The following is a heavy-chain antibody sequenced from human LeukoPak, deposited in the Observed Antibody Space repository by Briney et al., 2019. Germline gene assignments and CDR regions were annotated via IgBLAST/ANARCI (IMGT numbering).Heavy chain of an antibody. Sequence: PSETLSLTCTVSGGSISSSGYYWSWIRQPPGMGLEWIGEISHSGSTNTNNNPSLKSRVTISVDTSKNQFSLKLSSVTAADTAEYYCARGLKGVHTAMAHFDSWGQGTLVTVSS. CDR2: ISHSG. J-gene: IGHJ4*02. CDR3: ARGLKGVHTAMAHFDS. V-gene: IGHV4-39*07. D-gene: IGHD5-18*01. CDR1: GGSISSSGYY.